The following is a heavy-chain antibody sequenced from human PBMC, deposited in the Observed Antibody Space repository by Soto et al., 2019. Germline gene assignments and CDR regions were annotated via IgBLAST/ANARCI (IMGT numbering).Heavy chain of an antibody. CDR3: EKAWNHDLFNRQCMEV. V-gene: IGHV3-11*06. J-gene: IGHJ6*02. Sequence: GSLRLSCAASGYSFSDYYMSWIRQAPGKGLEWGSYISSSSSYTNYADSMKGRFTISRDNDKNSLYLQMKSLRAEDTAVYYCEKAWNHDLFNRQCMEVWGQGTSVLVSS. D-gene: IGHD3-9*01. CDR2: ISSSSSYT. CDR1: GYSFSDYY.